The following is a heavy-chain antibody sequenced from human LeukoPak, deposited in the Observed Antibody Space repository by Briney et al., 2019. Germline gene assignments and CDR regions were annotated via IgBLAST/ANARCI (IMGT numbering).Heavy chain of an antibody. V-gene: IGHV1-2*04. J-gene: IGHJ4*02. CDR3: ARVKAVAATSGLGY. D-gene: IGHD6-19*01. CDR2: INPNSGGT. CDR1: GYTFTGYY. Sequence: GASVKVSCKASGYTFTGYYMHWVRQAPGQGLEWMGWINPNSGGTNYAQKFQGWVTMTRDTSISTAYMELSRLRSDDTAVYYCARVKAVAATSGLGYWGQGTLVTVSS.